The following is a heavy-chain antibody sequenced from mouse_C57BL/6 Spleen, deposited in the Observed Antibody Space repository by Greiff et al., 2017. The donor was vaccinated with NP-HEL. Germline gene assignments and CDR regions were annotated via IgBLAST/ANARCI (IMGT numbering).Heavy chain of an antibody. CDR3: AKEYFDV. CDR2: IWGDGST. J-gene: IGHJ1*03. Sequence: VQLQESGPGLVAPSQSLSITCTVSGFSLTSYGVSWVRQPPGRGLEWLGVIWGDGSTNYHSAPISRLSFSKDNSKGQVYFKLNSLQTDDTATFCCAKEYFDVWGTGTTVTVSS. CDR1: GFSLTSYG. V-gene: IGHV2-3*01.